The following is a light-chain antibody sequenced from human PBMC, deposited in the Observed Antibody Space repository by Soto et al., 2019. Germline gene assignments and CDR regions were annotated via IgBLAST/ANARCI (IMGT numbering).Light chain of an antibody. CDR3: SSSVGGRIGV. Sequence: QSALTQPASVSGSPGQSITISCTGTNSDVGGYDRVSWYQHHPGKAPTVMIYEVNKRPSGVSNRFSGSKSGNTASLTISGLQAEDEADYYCSSSVGGRIGVFGGGTKVTVL. V-gene: IGLV2-23*02. J-gene: IGLJ3*02. CDR2: EVN. CDR1: NSDVGGYDR.